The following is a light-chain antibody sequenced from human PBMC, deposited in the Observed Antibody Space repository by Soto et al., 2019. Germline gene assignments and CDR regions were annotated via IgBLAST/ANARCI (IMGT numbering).Light chain of an antibody. CDR3: SSYTYSSTPYV. Sequence: QSALTQPASVSGCPGQSITISCTGTSSDVGGYNYVSWYQQHPGKAPKLMIYEVSNRPSGVSNRFSGSKSGNTASLTISGLQAEDEADYYCSSYTYSSTPYVFGTGTKVTVL. CDR1: SSDVGGYNY. J-gene: IGLJ1*01. CDR2: EVS. V-gene: IGLV2-14*01.